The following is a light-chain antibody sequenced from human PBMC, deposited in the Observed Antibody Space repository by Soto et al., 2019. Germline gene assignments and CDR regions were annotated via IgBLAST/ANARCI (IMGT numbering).Light chain of an antibody. J-gene: IGKJ5*01. CDR1: QGISSY. CDR2: AAS. Sequence: DIQLTQSPSFLSASVGDRVTMTCRASQGISSYLAWYQQKPGKAPKLLIYAASTLQSGVPSRFSGSGSGTDFVLTISSLQPEDSATYYCQQLDSMPITFGQGTRLEIK. CDR3: QQLDSMPIT. V-gene: IGKV1-9*01.